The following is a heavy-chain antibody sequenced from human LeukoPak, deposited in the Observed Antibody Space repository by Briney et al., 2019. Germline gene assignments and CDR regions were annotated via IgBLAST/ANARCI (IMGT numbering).Heavy chain of an antibody. CDR1: GGSISSYY. Sequence: KPSETLSLTCTVSGGSISSYYWSWIRQPPGKGLEWIGYIYYSGSTNYNPSLKSRVTISVDTSKNQFSLKLSSVTAADTAVYYCAREGRSYYDSSGYLRAFDIWGQGTMVTVSS. V-gene: IGHV4-59*01. J-gene: IGHJ3*02. CDR2: IYYSGST. D-gene: IGHD3-22*01. CDR3: AREGRSYYDSSGYLRAFDI.